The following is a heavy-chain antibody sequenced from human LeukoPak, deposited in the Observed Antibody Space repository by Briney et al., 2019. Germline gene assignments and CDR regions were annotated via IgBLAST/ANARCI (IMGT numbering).Heavy chain of an antibody. CDR2: IWYDGSNK. V-gene: IGHV3-33*08. J-gene: IGHJ4*02. Sequence: SGGSLRLSCAASGFTFSSYGMHWVRQAPGKGLEWVAVIWYDGSNKYYADSVKGRFTISRDNSKNTLYLQMNSLRAEDTAVYYCARDDPSGSYIDYWGQGTLVTVSS. CDR3: ARDDPSGSYIDY. CDR1: GFTFSSYG. D-gene: IGHD1-26*01.